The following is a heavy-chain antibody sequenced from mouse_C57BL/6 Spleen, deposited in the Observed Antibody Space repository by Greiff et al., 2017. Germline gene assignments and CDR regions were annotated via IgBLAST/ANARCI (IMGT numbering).Heavy chain of an antibody. CDR3: ARGGKLLGDY. Sequence: VQLQQPGAELVKPGASVKLSCKASGYTFTSYWMQWVKQRPGQGLEWIGEIDPSDSYTNYNQKFKGKATLTVDTSSSTAYMQLSSLTSEDSAVYYCARGGKLLGDYWGQGTSGTVSS. CDR2: IDPSDSYT. D-gene: IGHD3-1*01. CDR1: GYTFTSYW. V-gene: IGHV1-50*01. J-gene: IGHJ4*01.